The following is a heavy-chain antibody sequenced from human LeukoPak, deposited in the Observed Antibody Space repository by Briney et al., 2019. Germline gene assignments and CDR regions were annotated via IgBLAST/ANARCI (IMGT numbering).Heavy chain of an antibody. D-gene: IGHD1-26*01. CDR1: GFTFSTYA. V-gene: IGHV3-23*01. J-gene: IGHJ6*02. Sequence: PGGSLRLSCAASGFTFSTYAMNCVRQAPGKGLEWVSGISGSGGSTWYADSVKGRFTISRDNSKNTLYLQMNRLRAEDTATYYCAKYRTGPPYGLDVWGQGTTVTVSS. CDR3: AKYRTGPPYGLDV. CDR2: ISGSGGST.